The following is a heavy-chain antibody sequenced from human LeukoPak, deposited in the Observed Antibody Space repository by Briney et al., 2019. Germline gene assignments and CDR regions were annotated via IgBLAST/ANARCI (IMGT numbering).Heavy chain of an antibody. CDR1: GFTFSSYG. D-gene: IGHD1-26*01. CDR2: IRNDGSNK. CDR3: AKGGIVHPFDY. V-gene: IGHV3-30*02. J-gene: IGHJ4*02. Sequence: GGSLRLSCAASGFTFSSYGMHWVRQAPGKGLEWVAFIRNDGSNKYYADSVKGRFTISRDNSKNTLYLQMNSLRAEDTAVYYCAKGGIVHPFDYWGQGTLVTVSS.